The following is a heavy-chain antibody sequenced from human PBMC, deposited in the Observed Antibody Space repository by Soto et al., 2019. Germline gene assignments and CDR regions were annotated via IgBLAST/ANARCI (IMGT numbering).Heavy chain of an antibody. J-gene: IGHJ4*02. V-gene: IGHV1-58*01. CDR3: AADDMTTFI. Sequence: ASVKVSCKTAGFAYPSSAVQWVRQARGQRLEWIGWIVVGSGNTNSAQKFQERVTFTRDMSTSTVYMELSSLKFEDTAVYYCAADDMTTFIWGQGTLVTVSS. D-gene: IGHD1-1*01. CDR2: IVVGSGNT. CDR1: GFAYPSSA.